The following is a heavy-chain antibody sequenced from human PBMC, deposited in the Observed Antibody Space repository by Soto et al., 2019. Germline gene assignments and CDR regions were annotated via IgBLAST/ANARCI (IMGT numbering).Heavy chain of an antibody. CDR1: GYTFTSYA. D-gene: IGHD6-19*01. CDR2: INAGNGNT. CDR3: ARGGGSGWRDYYYGMDV. V-gene: IGHV1-3*01. Sequence: ASVKVSCKASGYTFTSYAMHWVRQAPGQRLEWMGWINAGNGNTKYSQKFQGRVTITRDTSTSTAYMELSSLRSEDTAVYYCARGGGSGWRDYYYGMDVWGQGTTVTVSS. J-gene: IGHJ6*02.